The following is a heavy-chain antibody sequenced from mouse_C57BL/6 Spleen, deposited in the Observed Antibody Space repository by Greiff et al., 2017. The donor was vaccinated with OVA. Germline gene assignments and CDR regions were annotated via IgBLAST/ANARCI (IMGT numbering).Heavy chain of an antibody. D-gene: IGHD2-14*01. Sequence: ESGPGMVKPSQSLSLTCTVTGYSITSGYDWNWIRHFPGNKLEWMGYISYSGSTNYNPSLKSRISITHDTSKNHFFLKLNSVTTEDTATYYCARGDRYYAMDYWGQGTSVTVSS. CDR3: ARGDRYYAMDY. CDR2: ISYSGST. V-gene: IGHV3-1*01. J-gene: IGHJ4*01. CDR1: GYSITSGYD.